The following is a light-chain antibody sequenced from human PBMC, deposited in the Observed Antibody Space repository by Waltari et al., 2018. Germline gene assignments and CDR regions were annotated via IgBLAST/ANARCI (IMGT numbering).Light chain of an antibody. CDR1: NSTIRNNH. CDR2: RKN. J-gene: IGLJ3*02. CDR3: GGWDDSLNGWV. V-gene: IGLV1-47*01. Sequence: QSVMTQPPSASGTPGQRVTIPCSGSNSTIRNNHVYWYQQLPGAAPKLRIYRKNQRPSGVPDRFSVSKSGTSASLAISGLRSEDEGDYYCGGWDDSLNGWVFGGGTKLTVL.